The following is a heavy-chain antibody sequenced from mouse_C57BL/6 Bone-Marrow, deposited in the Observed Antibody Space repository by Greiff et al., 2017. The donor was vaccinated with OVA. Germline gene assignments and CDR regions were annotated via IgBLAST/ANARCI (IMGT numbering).Heavy chain of an antibody. CDR2: IWSGGST. V-gene: IGHV2-2*01. D-gene: IGHD1-1*01. CDR1: GFSLTSYG. J-gene: IGHJ4*01. CDR3: ARNSYYYGSYYAMDY. Sequence: VKLVESGPGLVQPSQSLSITCTVSGFSLTSYGVHWVRQSPGKGLEWLGVIWSGGSTDYNAAFISRLSISKDNSKSQVFFKMNSLQADETAIYYCARNSYYYGSYYAMDYWGQGTSVPVSS.